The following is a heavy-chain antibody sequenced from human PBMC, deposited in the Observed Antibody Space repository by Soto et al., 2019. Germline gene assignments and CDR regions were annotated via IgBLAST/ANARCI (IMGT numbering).Heavy chain of an antibody. V-gene: IGHV3-33*01. J-gene: IGHJ6*02. CDR1: GFTFSSYG. CDR2: IWNDGSNK. Sequence: QPGGTLSLSCATSGFTFSSYGMHWVRQAPGKRLWWVPAIWNDGSNKYYVDSVKGRFTISRDNYKNALYLQMNSLRAEDTAVYYCARGGYCSSTSCYTYYYYGMDVWGQGTTVTASS. D-gene: IGHD2-2*02. CDR3: ARGGYCSSTSCYTYYYYGMDV.